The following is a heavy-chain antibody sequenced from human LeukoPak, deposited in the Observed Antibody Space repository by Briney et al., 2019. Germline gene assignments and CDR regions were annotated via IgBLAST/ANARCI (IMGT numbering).Heavy chain of an antibody. Sequence: PGGSLRLSCAASGFIFSNYDLSWVRQAPGKGLEWVSEISGSGDSTYYADSVKGRFTISRDNSKNTLYLQMSSLRAEDTAVYYCAKVRYSGSYFQHWGQGTLVTVSS. CDR2: ISGSGDST. J-gene: IGHJ1*01. D-gene: IGHD1-26*01. CDR1: GFIFSNYD. V-gene: IGHV3-23*01. CDR3: AKVRYSGSYFQH.